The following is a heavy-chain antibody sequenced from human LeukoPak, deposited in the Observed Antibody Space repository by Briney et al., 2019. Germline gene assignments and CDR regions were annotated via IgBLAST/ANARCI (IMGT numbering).Heavy chain of an antibody. J-gene: IGHJ3*02. V-gene: IGHV3-23*01. CDR1: GFTFSNYA. Sequence: GGSLRLSCAASGFTFSNYAMSWVRQAPGKRLEWVSGISGSGGSTHYSDSVKGRFTISRDNPKNTLYLQMNSLRAEDTAVYYCAKDSGSGTYYSANAFDIWGQGTMVTVSP. CDR3: AKDSGSGTYYSANAFDI. CDR2: ISGSGGST. D-gene: IGHD3-10*01.